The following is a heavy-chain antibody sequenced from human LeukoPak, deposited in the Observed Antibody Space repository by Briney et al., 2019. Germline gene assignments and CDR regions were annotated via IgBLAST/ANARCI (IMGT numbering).Heavy chain of an antibody. Sequence: GASVKVSCKASGYTFTSYAMNWVRQAPGQGLEWMGWINTNTGNPTYVQGFTGRFVFSLDTSVSTAYLQISSLKAEDTAVYYCARVSRSRGEWLFDNWGRGTLVIVSS. CDR2: INTNTGNP. J-gene: IGHJ4*02. V-gene: IGHV7-4-1*02. CDR1: GYTFTSYA. CDR3: ARVSRSRGEWLFDN. D-gene: IGHD3-3*01.